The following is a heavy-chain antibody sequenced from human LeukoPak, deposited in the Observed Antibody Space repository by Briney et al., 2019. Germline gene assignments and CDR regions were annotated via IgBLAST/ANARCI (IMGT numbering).Heavy chain of an antibody. CDR1: GGSFSGYY. V-gene: IGHV4-34*01. Sequence: PSETLSLTCAVYGGSFSGYYWSWIRQPPGKGLEWIGEINHSGSTNYNPSLKSRVTISVGTSKNQFSLKLSSVTAADTAVYYCARGHYCNYDSFDYWGQGTLVTVSS. CDR3: ARGHYCNYDSFDY. D-gene: IGHD4-11*01. CDR2: INHSGST. J-gene: IGHJ4*02.